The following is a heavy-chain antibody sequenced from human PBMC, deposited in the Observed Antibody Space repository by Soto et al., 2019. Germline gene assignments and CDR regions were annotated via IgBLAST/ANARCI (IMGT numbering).Heavy chain of an antibody. CDR3: ARDLNPYDFWSGHPAPADY. D-gene: IGHD3-3*01. CDR1: GFTFSSYG. V-gene: IGHV3-33*01. J-gene: IGHJ4*02. CDR2: IWYDGSNK. Sequence: GGSLRLSCAASGFTFSSYGMHWVRQAPGKGLEWVAVIWYDGSNKYYADSVKGRFTISRDNSKNTLYLQMNSLRAEDTAVYYCARDLNPYDFWSGHPAPADYWGQGTLVTVSS.